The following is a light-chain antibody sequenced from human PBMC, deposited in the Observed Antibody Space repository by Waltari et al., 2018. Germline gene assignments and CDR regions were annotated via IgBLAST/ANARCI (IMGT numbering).Light chain of an antibody. CDR3: NSYAGSSSWV. Sequence: QSALTQPASVSGSPGQSITISCTGTSSDVGVYNYVSWYQQHPGKAPKLMIYDVSERLSGVSNRFSGSKSGNTASLTISGLQAEDEAYYYCNSYAGSSSWVFGGGTKLTVL. CDR1: SSDVGVYNY. CDR2: DVS. V-gene: IGLV2-14*01. J-gene: IGLJ3*02.